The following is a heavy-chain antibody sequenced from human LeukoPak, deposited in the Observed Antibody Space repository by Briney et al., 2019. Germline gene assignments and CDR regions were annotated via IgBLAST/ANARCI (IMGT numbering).Heavy chain of an antibody. J-gene: IGHJ4*02. D-gene: IGHD6-6*01. V-gene: IGHV4-30-2*01. CDR2: IYHSGST. CDR1: GFTFSSYA. CDR3: ARVKWTSPYSSYAKYYFDY. Sequence: LRLSCAASGFTFSSYAMSWVRQAPGKGLEWIGYIYHSGSTYYNPSLKSRVTISVDRSKNQFSLKLSSVTAADTAVYYCARVKWTSPYSSYAKYYFDYWGQGTLVTVSS.